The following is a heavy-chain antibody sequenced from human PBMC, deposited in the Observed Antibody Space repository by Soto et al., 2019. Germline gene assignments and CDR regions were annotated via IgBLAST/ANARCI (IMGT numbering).Heavy chain of an antibody. CDR2: IYYSGST. CDR1: GGSISSGGYY. J-gene: IGHJ5*02. D-gene: IGHD3-10*02. V-gene: IGHV4-31*03. Sequence: TSETLSLTCTVSGGSISSGGYYWSWIRQHPGKGLEWIGYIYYSGSTYYNPSLKSRVTMSVDTSKNQFSLKLSSVTAADTAVYYCAHLTPRYYYGRPWGQGTLVTVSS. CDR3: AHLTPRYYYGRP.